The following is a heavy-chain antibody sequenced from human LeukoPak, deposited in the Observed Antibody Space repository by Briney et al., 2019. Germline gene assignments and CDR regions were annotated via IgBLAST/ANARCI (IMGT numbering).Heavy chain of an antibody. Sequence: GGSLRLSCAASGFAFSSYAMSWVRQAPGKGLEWVSAISGSGGSTYYADSVKGRFTISRDNSKNTLYLQMNSLRAEDTAVYYCATPDVVVPAAITLGYWGQGTLVTVSS. CDR2: ISGSGGST. V-gene: IGHV3-23*01. CDR3: ATPDVVVPAAITLGY. D-gene: IGHD2-2*01. CDR1: GFAFSSYA. J-gene: IGHJ4*02.